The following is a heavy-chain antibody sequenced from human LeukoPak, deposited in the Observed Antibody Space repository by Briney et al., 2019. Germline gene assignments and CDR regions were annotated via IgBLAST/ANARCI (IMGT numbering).Heavy chain of an antibody. CDR2: INPKNGDT. CDR3: ARERGGDYGDYVGY. Sequence: GASVKVSCKASGYTFTAYYIHWVRQAPGQGLEWMGRINPKNGDTNYAQKFQDRVTMTRDTSMSAAYMEISRLTYDDTAVYYCARERGGDYGDYVGYWGQGTLVTVSS. D-gene: IGHD4-17*01. CDR1: GYTFTAYY. J-gene: IGHJ4*02. V-gene: IGHV1-2*06.